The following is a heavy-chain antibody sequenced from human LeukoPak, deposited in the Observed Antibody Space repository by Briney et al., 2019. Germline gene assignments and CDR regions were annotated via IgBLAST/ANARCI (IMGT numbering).Heavy chain of an antibody. CDR1: GYTFTSYD. Sequence: ASVKVSCKASGYTFTSYDINWVRQATGQGLAWMGWMNPNSGNTGYAQKFQGRVTMTRNTSISTAYMELSSLRSEDTAVYYCARVNIVATNSYYYYYGMDVWGQGTTVTVS. V-gene: IGHV1-8*01. J-gene: IGHJ6*02. CDR2: MNPNSGNT. D-gene: IGHD5-12*01. CDR3: ARVNIVATNSYYYYYGMDV.